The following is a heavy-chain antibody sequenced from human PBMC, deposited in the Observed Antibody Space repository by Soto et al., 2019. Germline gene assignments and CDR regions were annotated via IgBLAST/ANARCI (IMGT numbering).Heavy chain of an antibody. J-gene: IGHJ4*02. D-gene: IGHD2-15*01. Sequence: GSLRLSCAASGFTFSTYAMSWVRQAPGKGLEWVSSFSGSGGSTYYADSVKGRFTISRDNSKNTLYLRMDSLRAEDTAVYYCAKDGSYCDFDYWGQGTLVTVSS. CDR2: FSGSGGST. V-gene: IGHV3-23*01. CDR3: AKDGSYCDFDY. CDR1: GFTFSTYA.